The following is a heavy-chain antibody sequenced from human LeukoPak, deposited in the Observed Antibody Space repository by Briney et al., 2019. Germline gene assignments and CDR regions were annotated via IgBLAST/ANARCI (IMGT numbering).Heavy chain of an antibody. CDR1: GFTFSSHG. J-gene: IGHJ5*02. D-gene: IGHD3-10*01. Sequence: PGRSLRLSCAASGFTFSSHGMQWVRQAPGKGLEWVALIWYDGSRTNYVDSVMGRFTISRDSSKNTLYLQMDNLRVEGTAVYFCAKDLSYGSLWFDPWGQGTLVTVSS. CDR2: IWYDGSRT. V-gene: IGHV3-33*06. CDR3: AKDLSYGSLWFDP.